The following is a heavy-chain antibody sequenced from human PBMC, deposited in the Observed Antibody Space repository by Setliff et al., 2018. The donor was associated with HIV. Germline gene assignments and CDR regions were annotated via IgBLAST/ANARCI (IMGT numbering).Heavy chain of an antibody. D-gene: IGHD6-19*01. J-gene: IGHJ6*02. CDR2: IYYSGST. V-gene: IGHV4-39*07. CDR3: AGDLYSSGWYGLYYYGMDV. Sequence: SETLSLTCTVSGGSISSSSYYWGWIRQPPGKGLEWIGSIYYSGSTYYNPSLQSRVTISVDTSKNQFSLKLRSLTAADTAVYYCAGDLYSSGWYGLYYYGMDVWGQGTTVTVSS. CDR1: GGSISSSSYY.